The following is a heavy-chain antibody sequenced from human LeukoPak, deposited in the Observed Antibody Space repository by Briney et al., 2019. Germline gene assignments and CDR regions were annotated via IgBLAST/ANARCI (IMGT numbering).Heavy chain of an antibody. V-gene: IGHV5-51*01. J-gene: IGHJ4*02. D-gene: IGHD2-15*01. CDR3: ARQLVVATTPYFDY. CDR1: EYTFTTYW. CDR2: IYPGDSDT. Sequence: GESLKISCQVSEYTFTTYWIGWVRQMPGKDLEWMGIIYPGDSDTRYSPSFQGQVTFSADKSISTVYLQWSSLKASDTAMYYCARQLVVATTPYFDYWGQGTLVTVSS.